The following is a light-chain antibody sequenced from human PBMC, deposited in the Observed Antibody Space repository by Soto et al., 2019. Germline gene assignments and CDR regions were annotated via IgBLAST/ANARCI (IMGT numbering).Light chain of an antibody. CDR2: KVS. J-gene: IGKJ4*01. Sequence: DVVMTQSPLSLPVTLGQPASISCRSSQSLVYSDGNTYLNWFQQRPGQSPRRLIYKVSNRDSGVPDRLSGSGSGTDVTLKISRVEDEDVGVYYCRQGTQWPPLTFGGGTKVEIK. V-gene: IGKV2-30*01. CDR1: QSLVYSDGNTY. CDR3: RQGTQWPPLT.